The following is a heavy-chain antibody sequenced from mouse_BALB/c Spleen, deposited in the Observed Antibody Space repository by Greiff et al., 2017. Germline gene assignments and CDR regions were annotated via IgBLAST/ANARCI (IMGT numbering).Heavy chain of an antibody. V-gene: IGHV2-6-7*01. CDR3: ARERSYYYGSSHYAMDY. CDR1: GFSLTGYG. Sequence: QVQLKESGPGLVAPSQSLSITCTVSGFSLTGYGVNWVRQPPGKGLEWLGMIWGDGSTDYNSALKSRLSISKDNSKSQVFLKMNSLQTDDTARYYCARERSYYYGSSHYAMDYWGQGTSVTVSS. D-gene: IGHD1-1*01. CDR2: IWGDGST. J-gene: IGHJ4*01.